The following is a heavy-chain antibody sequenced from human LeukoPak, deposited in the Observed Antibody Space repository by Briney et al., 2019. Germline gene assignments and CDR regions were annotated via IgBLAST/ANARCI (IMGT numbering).Heavy chain of an antibody. J-gene: IGHJ2*01. CDR1: GYSFTRYW. V-gene: IGHV5-51*01. CDR3: ARGMVRGVTTNWYFDL. D-gene: IGHD3-10*01. CDR2: IYPGDSDT. Sequence: PGESLKISCKGSGYSFTRYWIGWVRQLPGKGLERMGIIYPGDSDTRYSPSSQGQVTISADKSINTAYLQWSSLKASDTAMYYCARGMVRGVTTNWYFDLWGRGTLVTVSS.